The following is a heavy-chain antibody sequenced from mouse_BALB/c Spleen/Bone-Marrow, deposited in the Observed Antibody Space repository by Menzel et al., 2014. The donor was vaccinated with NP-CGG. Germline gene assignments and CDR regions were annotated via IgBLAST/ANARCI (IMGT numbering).Heavy chain of an antibody. V-gene: IGHV4-1*02. CDR2: INPESSTI. J-gene: IGHJ2*01. CDR3: ARLGYYGYFVD. D-gene: IGHD2-3*01. Sequence: EVKLMESGGGLVQPGGSLKLSCAASGFDFRRYWMSWVRQAPAKGLEWIGEINPESSTINYTPSLKDKFIISRDNAKNTLYLQMSKVRSEDTALYYCARLGYYGYFVDWGQGTTLTVSS. CDR1: GFDFRRYW.